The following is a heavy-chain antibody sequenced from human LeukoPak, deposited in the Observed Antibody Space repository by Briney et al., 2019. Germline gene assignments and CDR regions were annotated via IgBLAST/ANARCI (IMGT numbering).Heavy chain of an antibody. V-gene: IGHV3-30*03. CDR1: GFTFSSYG. D-gene: IGHD3-22*01. CDR2: MSYDGSNK. J-gene: IGHJ4*02. CDR3: ARGRYYYDSSGYTDY. Sequence: PGRSLRLSCAASGFTFSSYGMHWVRQAPGKGLEWVAVMSYDGSNKYYADSVKGRFTISRDNSKNTLYLQMNSLRAEDTAVYYCARGRYYYDSSGYTDYWGQGTLVTVSS.